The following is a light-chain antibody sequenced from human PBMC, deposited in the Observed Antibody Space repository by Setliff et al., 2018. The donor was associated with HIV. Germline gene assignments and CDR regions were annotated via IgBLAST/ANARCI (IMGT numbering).Light chain of an antibody. J-gene: IGLJ2*01. Sequence: QSVLTQPPSVSGSPGQSVTISCNGTSSDVGSYKRVSWYQQPPGAAPKLIIYEVSNRPSGVPDRFSGSRSGNTASLTISGLKAEDESQYYCSSYSSSSTLVFGGGTQLTVL. CDR3: SSYSSSSTLV. CDR2: EVS. CDR1: SSDVGSYKR. V-gene: IGLV2-18*02.